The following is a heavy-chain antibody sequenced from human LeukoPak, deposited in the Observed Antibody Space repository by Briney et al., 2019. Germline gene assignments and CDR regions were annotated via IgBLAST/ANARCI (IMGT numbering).Heavy chain of an antibody. CDR1: GGSISSGGYY. CDR3: AVVNYYYYYMDV. Sequence: SETLSLTCTVSGGSISSGGYYWSWIRQPPGKGLEWIGYIYHSGSTYYNPSLKSRVTISVDRSKNQFSLKLSSVTAADTAVYYCAVVNYYYYYMDVWGKGTTVTVSS. J-gene: IGHJ6*03. CDR2: IYHSGST. V-gene: IGHV4-30-2*01. D-gene: IGHD3-22*01.